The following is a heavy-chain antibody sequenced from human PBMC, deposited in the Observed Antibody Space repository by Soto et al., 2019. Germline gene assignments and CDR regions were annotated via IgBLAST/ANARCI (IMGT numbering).Heavy chain of an antibody. CDR2: ISGSGGST. D-gene: IGHD1-26*01. V-gene: IGHV3-23*01. CDR3: AGAPYYFDY. Sequence: EVQLLESGGGLVQPGGSLRLSCAASGFTFSSYAMSWVRQAPGKGLEWVSAISGSGGSTYYSDSMKGQFNISRDNSKNTLYLQMNGLRAEDTAVYYCAGAPYYFDYWGQGHLVTVSS. CDR1: GFTFSSYA. J-gene: IGHJ4*02.